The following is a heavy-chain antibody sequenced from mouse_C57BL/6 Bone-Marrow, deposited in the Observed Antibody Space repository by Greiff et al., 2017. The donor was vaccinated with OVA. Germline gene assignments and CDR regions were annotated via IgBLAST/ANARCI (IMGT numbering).Heavy chain of an antibody. CDR3: AKGCYGNYVNFDY. V-gene: IGHV1-26*01. D-gene: IGHD2-1*01. CDR1: GYTFTDYY. Sequence: VQLKESGPELVKPGASVKISCKASGYTFTDYYMNWVKQSHGKSLEWIGDINPNNGGTSYNQKFKGKATLTVDKSSSTAYMELRSLTSEDSAVYYCAKGCYGNYVNFDYWGQGTTLTVSS. J-gene: IGHJ2*01. CDR2: INPNNGGT.